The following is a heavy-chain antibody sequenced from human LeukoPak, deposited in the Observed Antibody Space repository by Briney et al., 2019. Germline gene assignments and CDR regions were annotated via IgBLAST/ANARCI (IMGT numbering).Heavy chain of an antibody. CDR2: IYYSGST. V-gene: IGHV4-30-4*08. J-gene: IGHJ5*02. CDR1: GGSISSGDYY. D-gene: IGHD6-13*01. Sequence: PSETLSLTCTVSGGSISSGDYYWSWIRQPPGKGLEWIGYIYYSGSTYYNPSLKSRVTISVDTSKNQFSLKLSSVTAADTAVYYCARGVGLYSSSWYRWFDPWGQGTLVTVSS. CDR3: ARGVGLYSSSWYRWFDP.